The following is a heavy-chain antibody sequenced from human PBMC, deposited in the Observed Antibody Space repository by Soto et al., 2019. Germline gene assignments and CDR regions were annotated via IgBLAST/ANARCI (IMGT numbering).Heavy chain of an antibody. CDR2: IDPSDSYT. CDR3: ARVEAYYYDSSGYGLNAFDI. Sequence: PGESLKISCKGSGYSFTSYWISWVRQMPGKGLEWMGRIDPSDSYTNYSPSFQGHVTISADKSISTAYLQWSSLKASYTAMYYCARVEAYYYDSSGYGLNAFDIWGQGTMVTVSS. V-gene: IGHV5-10-1*01. D-gene: IGHD3-22*01. J-gene: IGHJ3*02. CDR1: GYSFTSYW.